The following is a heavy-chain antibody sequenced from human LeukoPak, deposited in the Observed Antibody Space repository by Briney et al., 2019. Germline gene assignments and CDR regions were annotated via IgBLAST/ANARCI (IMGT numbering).Heavy chain of an antibody. CDR1: GGSISSSY. V-gene: IGHV4-59*08. CDR2: IYYSGST. Sequence: KPSETLSLTCTVSGGSISSSYWSWIRQPPGKGLEWIGYIYYSGSTNYNPSLKSRVTISVDTSKNQFSLKLSSVTAADTAVYYCARLGPGLLSAYWGQGTLVTVSS. D-gene: IGHD1-14*01. CDR3: ARLGPGLLSAY. J-gene: IGHJ4*02.